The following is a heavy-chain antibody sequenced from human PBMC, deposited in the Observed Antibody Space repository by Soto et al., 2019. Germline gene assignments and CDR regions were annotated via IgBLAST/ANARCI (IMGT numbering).Heavy chain of an antibody. CDR1: GGTFSIYA. Sequence: APVKVSCKSSGGTFSIYAISWVRQAPGQGLEWMGGIIPIFGTANYAQKFQGRVTITADESTSTAYMELSSLRSEDTAVYYCARVGSSWYLFAHTGKGTPITVYS. CDR2: IIPIFGTA. CDR3: ARVGSSWYLFAH. J-gene: IGHJ5*02. V-gene: IGHV1-69*13. D-gene: IGHD6-13*01.